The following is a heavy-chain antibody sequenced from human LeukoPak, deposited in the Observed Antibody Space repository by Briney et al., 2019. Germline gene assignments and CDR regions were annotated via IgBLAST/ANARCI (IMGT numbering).Heavy chain of an antibody. V-gene: IGHV3-23*01. CDR1: GFTFSSYA. D-gene: IGHD2-15*01. CDR3: ARDHAGSGRAFDY. CDR2: ISGSGGST. Sequence: PGGSLRLSCAASGFTFSSYAMSWVRQAPGKGLEWVSAISGSGGSTYYADSVKGRFIISRDNSMNTLYLQMNSLGVEDTAVYYCARDHAGSGRAFDYWGQGTLVTVSS. J-gene: IGHJ4*02.